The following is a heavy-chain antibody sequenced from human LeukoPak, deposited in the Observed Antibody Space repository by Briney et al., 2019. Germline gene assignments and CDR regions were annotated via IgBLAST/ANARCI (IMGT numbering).Heavy chain of an antibody. Sequence: SQTLSLTCVISGDGVSSNSAAWNWIRQSPSRGLEWLGRTYYRSKWYNDYALSVRSRITINPDASRNQFSLHLNSVTPEDTAVYYCVGGSGTFDYWGQGTLVTVSS. CDR1: GDGVSSNSAA. J-gene: IGHJ4*02. D-gene: IGHD1-7*01. CDR2: TYYRSKWYN. CDR3: VGGSGTFDY. V-gene: IGHV6-1*01.